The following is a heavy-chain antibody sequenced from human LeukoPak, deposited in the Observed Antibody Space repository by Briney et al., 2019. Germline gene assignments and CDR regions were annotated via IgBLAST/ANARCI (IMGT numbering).Heavy chain of an antibody. CDR1: GGSISSYY. J-gene: IGHJ4*02. CDR3: ARAHWGSYSSSWYMDY. CDR2: IYYSGST. Sequence: SETLSLTCTVSGGSISSYYWSWIRQPPGKGLEWIGYIYYSGSTNYNPSLKSRVTISVDTSKNQFSLKLSSVTAADTAVYYCARAHWGSYSSSWYMDYWGQGTLVTASS. V-gene: IGHV4-59*01. D-gene: IGHD6-13*01.